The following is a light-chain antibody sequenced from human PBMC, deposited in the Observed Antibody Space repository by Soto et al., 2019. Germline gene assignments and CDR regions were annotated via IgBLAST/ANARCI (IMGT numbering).Light chain of an antibody. V-gene: IGLV2-14*03. J-gene: IGLJ1*01. CDR2: DVS. CDR1: SSDVGGYNY. Sequence: QSALTQPASVSGSPGQSITISCSGTSSDVGGYNYVSWYQQHPGKAPKLMIYDVSNRPSGVSPRFSGSKSGNTASLTISGLQAEDEADYYCSSYASSSPPYVFGTGTKLTVL. CDR3: SSYASSSPPYV.